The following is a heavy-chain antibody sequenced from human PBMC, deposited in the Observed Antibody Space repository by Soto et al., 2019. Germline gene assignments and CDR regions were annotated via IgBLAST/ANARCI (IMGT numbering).Heavy chain of an antibody. V-gene: IGHV4-31*03. J-gene: IGHJ4*02. CDR3: ARADYDFWSGYPQYYFDY. Sequence: SETLSLTCTVSGGSISSGGYSWSWIRQHPGKGLEWIGYIYYSGSTYYDPSLKSRVTISVDTSKNQFSLNLSSVTAADTAVYYCARADYDFWSGYPQYYFDYWGQGTLVTVSS. CDR1: GGSISSGGYS. D-gene: IGHD3-3*01. CDR2: IYYSGST.